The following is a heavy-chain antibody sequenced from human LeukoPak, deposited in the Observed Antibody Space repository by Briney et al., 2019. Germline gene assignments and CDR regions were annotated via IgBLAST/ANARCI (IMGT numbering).Heavy chain of an antibody. CDR1: GFTLSNAW. CDR3: VGVALYYYGSESYYFFDH. J-gene: IGHJ6*02. D-gene: IGHD3-10*01. V-gene: IGHV3-7*01. CDR2: IKQDGTEK. Sequence: PGGALRLSRAASGFTLSNAWMSWVRQAPGKGLEWVANIKQDGTEKYYVDSVKGRFTISRDNPKNSLYLQMNTLRVEDTAIYYCVGVALYYYGSESYYFFDHWGQGTTVTASS.